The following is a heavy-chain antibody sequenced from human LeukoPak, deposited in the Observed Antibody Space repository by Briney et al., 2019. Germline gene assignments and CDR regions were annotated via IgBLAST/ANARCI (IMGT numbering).Heavy chain of an antibody. Sequence: GGSLRISSAASGFTFSNAWMSWVGQAPLTGLEWVAHIKQDGSEKNYVDPVKGRFTISRDNAKNSVYLQMNSLRAEDTAVYYCARDDYLDYWGQGTLVTVSS. D-gene: IGHD3-16*01. J-gene: IGHJ4*02. CDR2: IKQDGSEK. CDR1: GFTFSNAW. CDR3: ARDDYLDY. V-gene: IGHV3-7*05.